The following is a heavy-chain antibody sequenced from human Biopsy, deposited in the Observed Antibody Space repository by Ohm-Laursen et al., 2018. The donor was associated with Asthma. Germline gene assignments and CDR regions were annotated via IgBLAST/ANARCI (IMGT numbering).Heavy chain of an antibody. J-gene: IGHJ4*02. V-gene: IGHV4-31*02. CDR2: VYHSGTS. Sequence: SQTLSLTWTVAGGSISSGGYYRSWIRQHPGKGLEWIGYVYHSGTSYYNPSLKSRVTISVDTSKNQFSLNLNSVTAADTAVYFCARVAYYNARRGYYYLFDYWGQGTLVAVSP. CDR1: GGSISSGGYY. CDR3: ARVAYYNARRGYYYLFDY. D-gene: IGHD3-22*01.